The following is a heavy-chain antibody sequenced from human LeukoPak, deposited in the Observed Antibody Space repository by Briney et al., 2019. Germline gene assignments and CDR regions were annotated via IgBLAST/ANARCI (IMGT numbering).Heavy chain of an antibody. D-gene: IGHD2-2*03. CDR2: IIPIFGTA. Sequence: ASVKVSCKASGGTFSSYAISWARQAPGQGLEWMGGIIPIFGTANYAQKFQGRVTITADESTSTAYMELSSLRSEDTAVYYCATGLASMDNAFDIWGQGTMVTVSS. CDR3: ATGLASMDNAFDI. V-gene: IGHV1-69*13. CDR1: GGTFSSYA. J-gene: IGHJ3*02.